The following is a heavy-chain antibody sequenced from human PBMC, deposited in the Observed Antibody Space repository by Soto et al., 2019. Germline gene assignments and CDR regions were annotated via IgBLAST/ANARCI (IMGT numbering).Heavy chain of an antibody. CDR2: VWHSGST. J-gene: IGHJ4*02. V-gene: IGHV4-59*08. Sequence: PSETLSLTCTVSGGSISGYYWSLIRQPPGKGLEWIGYVWHSGSTNYNPSLKSRVTISVDTSKNQFSLKLSSMTAEDTAVYSCASYGSGSYSFVYWGQGTLVTVSS. CDR1: GGSISGYY. CDR3: ASYGSGSYSFVY. D-gene: IGHD3-10*01.